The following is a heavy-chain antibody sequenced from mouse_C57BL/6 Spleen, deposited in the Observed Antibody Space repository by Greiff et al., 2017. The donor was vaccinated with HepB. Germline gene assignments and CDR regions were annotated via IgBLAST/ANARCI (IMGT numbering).Heavy chain of an antibody. D-gene: IGHD1-1*01. J-gene: IGHJ4*01. V-gene: IGHV1-50*01. CDR2: IDPSDSYT. CDR3: VCVPYYYGSSYAMDY. CDR1: GYTFTSYW. Sequence: QVQLQQPGAELVKPGASVKLSCKASGYTFTSYWMQWVKQRPGQGLEWIGEIDPSDSYTNYNQKFKGKATLTVDTSSSTAYMQLSSLTSEDSAVYYCVCVPYYYGSSYAMDYWGQGTSVTVSS.